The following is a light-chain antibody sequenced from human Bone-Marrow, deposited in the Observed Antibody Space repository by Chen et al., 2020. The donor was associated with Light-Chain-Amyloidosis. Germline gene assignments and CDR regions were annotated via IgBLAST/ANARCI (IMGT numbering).Light chain of an antibody. CDR3: SSYTITNTLV. V-gene: IGLV2-14*01. Sequence: QSALTQPASVSGSPGQSITLSCTGPSSDVGGDNHVSWYQQHPDKAPKLMIYEVTNRPSWVPDRFSGSKSDNTASLTISWLQTEDEADYFCSSYTITNTLVFGSGTRVTVL. CDR1: SSDVGGDNH. CDR2: EVT. J-gene: IGLJ1*01.